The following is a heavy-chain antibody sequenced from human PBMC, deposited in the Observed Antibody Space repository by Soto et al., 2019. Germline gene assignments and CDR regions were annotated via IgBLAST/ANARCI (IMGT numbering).Heavy chain of an antibody. CDR1: GFSLSTSGVG. CDR3: AHTHRHGYPTP. CDR2: IYWDDDK. Sequence: QITLKESGPTLVKPTQTLTLTCTFSGFSLSTSGVGVGWIRQPPGKALEWLALIYWDDDKRYSPSLKSRLTITNDTPHNQLVLTIPNIDPLDTATYYCAHTHRHGYPTPLGPGTLVTLSS. J-gene: IGHJ5*02. V-gene: IGHV2-5*02. D-gene: IGHD5-12*01.